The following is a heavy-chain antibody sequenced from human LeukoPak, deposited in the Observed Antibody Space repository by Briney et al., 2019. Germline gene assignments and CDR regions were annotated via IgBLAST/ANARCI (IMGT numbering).Heavy chain of an antibody. Sequence: SQTLSLTCAISGDGVSSNTGAWNWIRQSPSRGLKWLGRTYYTSKWYNDYAASVKRRITINPDTSKNQFSLRLTSVTPEDTAVYYCARDLHNYYGLEVWGQGTTVTVSS. CDR2: TYYTSKWYN. CDR3: ARDLHNYYGLEV. J-gene: IGHJ6*02. D-gene: IGHD4-11*01. CDR1: GDGVSSNTGA. V-gene: IGHV6-1*01.